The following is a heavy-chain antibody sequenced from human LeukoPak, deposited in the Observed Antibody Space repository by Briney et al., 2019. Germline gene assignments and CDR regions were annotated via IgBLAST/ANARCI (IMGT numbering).Heavy chain of an antibody. D-gene: IGHD1-26*01. CDR2: ISGSGGST. Sequence: PGGSLRLSCAASGFTFSSYGMSWVRQAPGKGLEWVSAISGSGGSTYYADSVKGRFTNSRDNSKNTLYLQMNSLRAEDTAVYYCAKDHSGSYQYYFDYWGQGTLVTVSS. J-gene: IGHJ4*02. V-gene: IGHV3-23*01. CDR3: AKDHSGSYQYYFDY. CDR1: GFTFSSYG.